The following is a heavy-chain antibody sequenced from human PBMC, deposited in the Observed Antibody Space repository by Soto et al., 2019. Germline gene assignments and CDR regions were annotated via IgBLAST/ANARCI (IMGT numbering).Heavy chain of an antibody. V-gene: IGHV1-69*14. D-gene: IGHD3-9*01. CDR1: GGTFSSYA. J-gene: IGHJ4*02. CDR3: ARGGYDDISTGSLPPGDY. Sequence: QVQLVQSGAEVKKPGSSVKVSCTASGGTFSSYAISWVRQAPGQGLEWMGGIIPIFSTGNYAQKFQGRVTITADKSTSTAYMELSSMRSEDTAVYYCARGGYDDISTGSLPPGDYWGQGPRVTVSS. CDR2: IIPIFSTG.